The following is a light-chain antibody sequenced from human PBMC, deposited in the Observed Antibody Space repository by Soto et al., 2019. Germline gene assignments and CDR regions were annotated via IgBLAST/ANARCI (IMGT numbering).Light chain of an antibody. CDR1: QTISSW. CDR2: AAS. CDR3: QQSNSNPLT. J-gene: IGKJ4*01. Sequence: IYATVSDTALSTSVGDKVTITCRASQTISSWVAWYQQKPGKAPKLLIYAASSLQSGVPSRFSGSGSGTDFTLTISSLQPEDFATYYCQQSNSNPLTFGRGTKVDIK. V-gene: IGKV1-39*01.